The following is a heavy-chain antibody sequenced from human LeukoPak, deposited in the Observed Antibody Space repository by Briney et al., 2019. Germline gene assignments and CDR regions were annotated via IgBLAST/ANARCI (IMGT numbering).Heavy chain of an antibody. Sequence: SETLSLTCTVSGGSISSANYYWGWIRQPPGKGLEWIGSVYNSGSTYYNPSLKSRVTISVDTSKNQFSLKLSSVTAADTAVYCCAHFAWVVAAAGIFDYWGQGTLVTVSS. V-gene: IGHV4-39*07. CDR3: AHFAWVVAAAGIFDY. J-gene: IGHJ4*02. CDR1: GGSISSANYY. CDR2: VYNSGST. D-gene: IGHD6-13*01.